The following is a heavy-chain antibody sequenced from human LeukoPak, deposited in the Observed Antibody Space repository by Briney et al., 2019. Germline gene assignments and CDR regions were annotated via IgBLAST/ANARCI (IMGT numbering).Heavy chain of an antibody. J-gene: IGHJ4*02. CDR3: AKYIILTGYYPHIDY. V-gene: IGHV3-7*03. CDR1: GLTLWRLW. CDR2: LKQDGIEK. Sequence: HSYGPSGLTLWRLWVRDPRAPRGEGGEGGDNLKQDGIEKYYVDSVKGRFTISRDNSKNTLYLQMNSLRAEDTAVYYCAKYIILTGYYPHIDYWGQGTLVTVSS. D-gene: IGHD3-9*01.